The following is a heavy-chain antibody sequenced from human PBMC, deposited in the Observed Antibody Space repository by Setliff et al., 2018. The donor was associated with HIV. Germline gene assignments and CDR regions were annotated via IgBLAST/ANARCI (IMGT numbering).Heavy chain of an antibody. CDR1: GFTFSNYS. D-gene: IGHD2-8*01. Sequence: GSLRLSCAASGFTFSNYSMNWVRQTPGKGLEWVSSISASATYIYYADSVKGRFTISRDNAENSLYLQMNSLRAEDTAVYYCWLNGYCTNGVCSPDIWGQGTMVTVSS. CDR3: WLNGYCTNGVCSPDI. V-gene: IGHV3-21*04. CDR2: ISASATYI. J-gene: IGHJ3*02.